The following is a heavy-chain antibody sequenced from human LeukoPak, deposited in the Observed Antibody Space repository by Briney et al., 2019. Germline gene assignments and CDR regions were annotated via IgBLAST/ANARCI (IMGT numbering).Heavy chain of an antibody. Sequence: GGSLRLSCAASGFTVSSNYMNWVRQAPGRGPEWVSVIYKAGNTFYADSVKGRFTMSRDNSKNTLYLQMNSLRAEDAAVYYCARVLLDTNGDQYWYYDLWGRGTLVTVSS. D-gene: IGHD2-8*01. V-gene: IGHV3-53*01. CDR1: GFTVSSNY. J-gene: IGHJ2*01. CDR2: IYKAGNT. CDR3: ARVLLDTNGDQYWYYDL.